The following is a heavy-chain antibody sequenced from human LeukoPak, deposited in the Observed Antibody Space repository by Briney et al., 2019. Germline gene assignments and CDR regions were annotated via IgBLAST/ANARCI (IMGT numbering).Heavy chain of an antibody. V-gene: IGHV3-74*01. J-gene: IGHJ4*02. CDR3: ARGGGDGYDDTRGGY. D-gene: IGHD5-24*01. CDR2: INSDGSST. Sequence: GGSLRLSCAASGFTFSSYWMHWVRQAPGKGLVRVSRINSDGSSTSYADSVKGRFTISRDNAKNTLYLQMNSLRAEDTAVHYCARGGGDGYDDTRGGYWGQGTLVTVSS. CDR1: GFTFSSYW.